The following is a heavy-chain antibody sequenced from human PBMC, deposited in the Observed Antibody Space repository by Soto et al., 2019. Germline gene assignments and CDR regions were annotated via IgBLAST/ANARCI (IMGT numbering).Heavy chain of an antibody. CDR3: ARTTLTFGGFTDWFDP. CDR1: GGSISSSSYY. D-gene: IGHD3-16*01. V-gene: IGHV4-39*01. J-gene: IGHJ5*02. CDR2: IYYSWST. Sequence: PSETLSLTCTVSGGSISSSSYYRGWIRQPPGKGLEWIGSIYYSWSTYYNPSLKSRVTISVDTSKNQFSLKLSSVTAADTAVYYCARTTLTFGGFTDWFDPWGQGTLGTV.